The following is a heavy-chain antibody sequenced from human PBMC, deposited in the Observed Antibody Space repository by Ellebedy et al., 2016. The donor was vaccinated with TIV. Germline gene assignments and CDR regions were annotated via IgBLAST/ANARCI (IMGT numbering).Heavy chain of an antibody. CDR2: FDPEDGET. V-gene: IGHV1-24*01. CDR1: GYTLTELS. CDR3: ARDGGSYSDFDY. D-gene: IGHD1-26*01. J-gene: IGHJ4*02. Sequence: AASVKVSCKVSGYTLTELSMHWVRQAPGKGLEWMGGFDPEDGETIYAQKFQGRVTMTEDTSIDTAYMELSSLRSEDTAVYYCARDGGSYSDFDYWGQGTLVTVSS.